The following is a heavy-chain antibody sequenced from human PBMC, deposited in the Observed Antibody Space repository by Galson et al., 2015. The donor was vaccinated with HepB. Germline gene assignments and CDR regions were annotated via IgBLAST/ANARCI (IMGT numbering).Heavy chain of an antibody. Sequence: SLRLSCAASGFTFSSYAMHWVRQAPGKGLEWVAVISYDGSNKYYADSVKGRFTISRDNSKNTLYLQMNSLRAEDTAVYYCAREGSTRLMDVWGQGTTVTVSS. CDR3: AREGSTRLMDV. CDR2: ISYDGSNK. V-gene: IGHV3-30-3*01. J-gene: IGHJ6*02. CDR1: GFTFSSYA. D-gene: IGHD2-2*01.